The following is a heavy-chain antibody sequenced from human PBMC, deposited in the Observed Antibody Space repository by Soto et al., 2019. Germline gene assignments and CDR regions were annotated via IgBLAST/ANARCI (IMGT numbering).Heavy chain of an antibody. CDR2: ISGSGGST. CDR1: GFTFSSYA. Sequence: EVQLLESGGGLVQPGGCLRLSCAASGFTFSSYAMSWVRQAPGKGLEWVSAISGSGGSTYYADSVKGRFTISRDNSKNTLYLQMNNLRADDTAVYYCAKGSGWWVYDACDIWVQGTMVTVSS. D-gene: IGHD6-19*01. CDR3: AKGSGWWVYDACDI. V-gene: IGHV3-23*01. J-gene: IGHJ3*02.